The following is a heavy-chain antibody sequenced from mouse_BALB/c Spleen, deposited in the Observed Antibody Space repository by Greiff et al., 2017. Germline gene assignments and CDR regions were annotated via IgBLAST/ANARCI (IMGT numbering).Heavy chain of an antibody. CDR3: ARWGTTALYYAMDY. V-gene: IGHV14-3*02. CDR2: IDPANGNT. Sequence: EVQLQQSGAELVKPGASVKLSCTASGFNIKDTYMHWVKQRPEQGLEWIGRIDPANGNTKYDPKFQGKATITADTSSNTAYLQLSSLTSEDTAVYYCARWGTTALYYAMDYWGQGTSVTVSS. D-gene: IGHD1-2*01. J-gene: IGHJ4*01. CDR1: GFNIKDTY.